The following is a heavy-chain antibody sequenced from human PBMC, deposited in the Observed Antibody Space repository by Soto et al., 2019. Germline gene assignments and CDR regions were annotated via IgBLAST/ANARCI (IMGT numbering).Heavy chain of an antibody. CDR2: IYYSGST. J-gene: IGHJ4*02. CDR1: GGSISSYY. CDR3: ATEQYNSKI. Sequence: SETLALSCTVSGGSISSYYWSWIRQPPGKGLEWIGYIYYSGSTNYNPSLKSRVTISEDASKNQVSLRLTSVTAADTAVYFCATEQYNSKIWRQGNLVTVSS. V-gene: IGHV4-59*01. D-gene: IGHD1-20*01.